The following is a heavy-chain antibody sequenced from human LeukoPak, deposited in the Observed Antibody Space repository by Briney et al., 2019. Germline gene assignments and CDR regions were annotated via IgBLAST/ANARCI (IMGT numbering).Heavy chain of an antibody. Sequence: PGGSLRLSCAASGFTFSAYWMHWVRQAPGKGLVWVSRINSDGFSIAYADSVKGRFTISRDNSKNTLFLQMNSLRAEDTAVYYCAKDRNWGREDFDYWGQGTLVTVSS. CDR2: INSDGFSI. J-gene: IGHJ4*02. D-gene: IGHD7-27*01. CDR3: AKDRNWGREDFDY. CDR1: GFTFSAYW. V-gene: IGHV3-74*01.